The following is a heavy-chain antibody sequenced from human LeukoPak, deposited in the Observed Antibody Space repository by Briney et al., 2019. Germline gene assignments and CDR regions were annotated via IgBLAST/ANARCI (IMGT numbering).Heavy chain of an antibody. V-gene: IGHV4-38-2*01. Sequence: PTETLSLTCAVSAYSIGSGYYWGWIRQPPGKGLEWIGSFYHSGSTYYNPSLKSRVTISVDTSKNQLSLKLSSVTAADTAVYYCARHDFYSNYPHNWFDPWGQGTLVTVSS. J-gene: IGHJ5*02. D-gene: IGHD4-11*01. CDR3: ARHDFYSNYPHNWFDP. CDR1: AYSIGSGYY. CDR2: FYHSGST.